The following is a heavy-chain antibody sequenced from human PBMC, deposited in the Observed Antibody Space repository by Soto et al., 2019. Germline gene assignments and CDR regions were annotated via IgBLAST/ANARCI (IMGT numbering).Heavy chain of an antibody. CDR3: ARQENS. V-gene: IGHV4-39*01. Sequence: SVTLSLTCTISRGSISSSTQYSGLIRPTPGEGVEWIGGIYQSGRTYYNPSFKSRVSISVDPSKNQFSLILDSVTAADTAVYYCARQENSWGQGTLVTVSS. D-gene: IGHD1-7*01. CDR2: IYQSGRT. CDR1: RGSISSSTQY. J-gene: IGHJ1*01.